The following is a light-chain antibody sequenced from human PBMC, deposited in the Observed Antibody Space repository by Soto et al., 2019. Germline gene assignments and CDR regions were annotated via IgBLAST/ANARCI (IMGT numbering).Light chain of an antibody. CDR2: GAS. J-gene: IGKJ1*01. CDR1: QSVSSNY. CDR3: QQYGSSRT. V-gene: IGKV3-20*01. Sequence: EIVLTQFPGPLSLSSCERGTXXCRASQSVSSNYLAWYQQKPGQAPRLLIYGASSRATGIPDRFSGSGSGTDFTLTISRLEPEDVAVYFCQQYGSSRTFGQGTKVDI.